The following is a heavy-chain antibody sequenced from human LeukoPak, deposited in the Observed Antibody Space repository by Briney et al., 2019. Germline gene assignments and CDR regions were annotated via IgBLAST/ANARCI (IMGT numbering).Heavy chain of an antibody. CDR3: ARDRPDYYDSSGYPFDY. CDR2: ISSSSSYI. V-gene: IGHV3-21*01. CDR1: GFIFSSYS. J-gene: IGHJ4*02. Sequence: PGGSLRLSCAASGFIFSSYSMNWVRQAPGKGLEWVSSISSSSSYIYYADSVKGRFTISRDNAKNSLYLQMNSLRAEDTAVYYCARDRPDYYDSSGYPFDYWGQGTLVTVSS. D-gene: IGHD3-22*01.